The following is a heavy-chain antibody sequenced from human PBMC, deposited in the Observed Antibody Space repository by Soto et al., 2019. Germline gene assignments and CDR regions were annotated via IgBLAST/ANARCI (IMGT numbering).Heavy chain of an antibody. CDR3: ARGLVVAATRNWFDP. Sequence: GGSLRFSCAASGFTFSSYWMSWVRQAPGKGLEWVANIKQDGSEKYYVDSVKGRFTISRDNAKNSLYLQMNSLRAEDTAVYYCARGLVVAATRNWFDPWGQGTLVTVSS. V-gene: IGHV3-7*01. CDR2: IKQDGSEK. CDR1: GFTFSSYW. J-gene: IGHJ5*02. D-gene: IGHD2-15*01.